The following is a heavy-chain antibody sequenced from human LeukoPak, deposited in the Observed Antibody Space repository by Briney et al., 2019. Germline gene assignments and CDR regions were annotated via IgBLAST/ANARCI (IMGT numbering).Heavy chain of an antibody. CDR3: ARGGPNPSGWLLDN. J-gene: IGHJ4*01. V-gene: IGHV1-3*01. D-gene: IGHD6-19*01. CDR2: IDGDDGKT. Sequence: ASVKVSCKASGYIFTHYSLHWVRHAPGQRLQWMGCIDGDDGKTQYSPNFQGRIAITSDTSASTASIEVSSLRSEDTAVYYCARGGPNPSGWLLDNWGHGTLVTVSS. CDR1: GYIFTHYS.